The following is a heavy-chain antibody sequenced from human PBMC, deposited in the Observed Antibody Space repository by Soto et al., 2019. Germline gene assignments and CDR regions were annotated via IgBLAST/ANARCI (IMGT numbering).Heavy chain of an antibody. D-gene: IGHD4-17*01. Sequence: QVQLVQSGAEVKKPGSSVKVSCKASGGTFSSYAISWVRQAPGQGLEWMGGIIPIFGTANYAQKFQGRVTITADESTSTAYMELSSLRSEDTAVYYCGRARPRGDYGDTYYFDYWGQGTLVTVSS. V-gene: IGHV1-69*01. CDR2: IIPIFGTA. CDR1: GGTFSSYA. J-gene: IGHJ4*02. CDR3: GRARPRGDYGDTYYFDY.